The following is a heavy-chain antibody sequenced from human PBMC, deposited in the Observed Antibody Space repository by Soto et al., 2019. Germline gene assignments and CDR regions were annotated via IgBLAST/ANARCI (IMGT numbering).Heavy chain of an antibody. CDR3: ARQTWQWLVLDYYYGMDV. V-gene: IGHV4-39*01. CDR2: ISYSGST. D-gene: IGHD6-19*01. J-gene: IGHJ6*02. CDR1: GGSISSSSYY. Sequence: SETLSLTCTVSGGSISSSSYYWGWIRQPPGKGLEWIGCISYSGSTYSNPSLKSRVTISVDTSKNQFSLKVGSVTAADTAVYYCARQTWQWLVLDYYYGMDVWGQGTTVT.